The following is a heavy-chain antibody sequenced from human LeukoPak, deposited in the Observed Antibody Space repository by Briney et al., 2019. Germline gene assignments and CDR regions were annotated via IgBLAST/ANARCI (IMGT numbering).Heavy chain of an antibody. CDR1: GFTFSSYW. CDR2: IKQDGSEK. V-gene: IGHV3-7*01. J-gene: IGHJ4*02. CDR3: AGGSGWLIDY. D-gene: IGHD6-19*01. Sequence: GGSLRLSCAASGFTFSSYWMNWVRQALGKGLEWVANIKQDGSEKYYVDSVKGRFTISRDKTKNSLYLQMNSLRAEDTAVYYCAGGSGWLIDYWGQGTLVTVSS.